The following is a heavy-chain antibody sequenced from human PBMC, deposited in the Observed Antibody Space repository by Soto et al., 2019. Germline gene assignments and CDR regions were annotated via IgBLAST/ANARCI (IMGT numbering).Heavy chain of an antibody. J-gene: IGHJ4*02. CDR3: ARAAKRYFDY. CDR2: IIPIFGPA. CDR1: GGTFSTFA. V-gene: IGHV1-69*06. Sequence: VQLVQSGAEVRKPGSSVKVSCKASGGTFSTFAISWVRQAPGQGLEWMGGIIPIFGPANYAQKFQGRITITADKSTSTAYMELSSLTSEDTAVYYCARAAKRYFDYWGQGTLVTVSA.